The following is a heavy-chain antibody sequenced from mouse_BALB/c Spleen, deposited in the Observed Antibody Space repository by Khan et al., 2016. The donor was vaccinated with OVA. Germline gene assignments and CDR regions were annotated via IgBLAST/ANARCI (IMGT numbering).Heavy chain of an antibody. CDR1: GFNIKDTY. CDR3: ARLRFGYFDV. V-gene: IGHV14-3*02. D-gene: IGHD1-1*01. CDR2: IDPANGNT. J-gene: IGHJ1*01. Sequence: VQLQQPGAELVKPGASVKLSCTASGFNIKDTYMHWVKQRPEQGLEWIGRIDPANGNTKYDPKFQGKATITADTSSNTAYLQLSSLTSEDTAVYYCARLRFGYFDVWGAGTTVTVSS.